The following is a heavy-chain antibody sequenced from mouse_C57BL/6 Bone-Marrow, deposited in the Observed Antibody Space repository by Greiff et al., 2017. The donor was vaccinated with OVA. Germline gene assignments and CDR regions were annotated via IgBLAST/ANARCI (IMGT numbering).Heavy chain of an antibody. CDR3: ARPIYYGNPAWFAY. D-gene: IGHD2-1*01. V-gene: IGHV1-64*01. CDR1: GYTFTSYW. CDR2: IHPNSGST. Sequence: QVQLQQPGAELVKPGASVKLSCKASGYTFTSYWMHWVKQRPGQGLEWIGMIHPNSGSTNYNEKFKSKATLTVDKSSSTAYMQLSSLPSEDSAVYYCARPIYYGNPAWFAYWGQGTLVTVSA. J-gene: IGHJ3*01.